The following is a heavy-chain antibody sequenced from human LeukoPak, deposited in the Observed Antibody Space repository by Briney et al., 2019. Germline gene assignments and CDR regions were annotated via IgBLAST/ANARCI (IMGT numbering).Heavy chain of an antibody. Sequence: GGSLRLSCAASGFTFSSYSMNWVRQAPGKGLEWVSSISSSSSYIYYADSVKGRFTISRDNAKNSLYLQMNSLRAEDTAVYYCAADYDSNWFDPWGQGTLVTVSS. CDR1: GFTFSSYS. D-gene: IGHD3-3*01. CDR3: AADYDSNWFDP. J-gene: IGHJ5*02. V-gene: IGHV3-21*01. CDR2: ISSSSSYI.